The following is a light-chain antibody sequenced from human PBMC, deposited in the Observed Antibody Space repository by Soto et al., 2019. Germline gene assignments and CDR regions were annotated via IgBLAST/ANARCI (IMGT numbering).Light chain of an antibody. Sequence: QSVLTQPASVSGSPGQSITISCAGTGGDFGGYNYVSWYQQHPGKAPKLMIYEVIRRPSGISNRFSGSKSGNTASLTISTLQAEDEAEYYCSSYTTSSTVVFGGGTKLTFL. CDR2: EVI. V-gene: IGLV2-14*01. CDR3: SSYTTSSTVV. J-gene: IGLJ3*02. CDR1: GGDFGGYNY.